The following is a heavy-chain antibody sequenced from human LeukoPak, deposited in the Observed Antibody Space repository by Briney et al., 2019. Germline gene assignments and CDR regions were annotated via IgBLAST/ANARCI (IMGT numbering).Heavy chain of an antibody. CDR2: ISSSSSYI. D-gene: IGHD5-18*01. J-gene: IGHJ6*04. V-gene: IGHV3-21*01. Sequence: GGSLRLSCAASGFTFSSYSMNWVRQAPGKGLEWVSSISSSSSYIYYADSVKGRFTISRDNAKNSLYLQMNSLRAEDTAVYYCARDLRRGYNYLTYYYYGMDVWGKGTTVTVSS. CDR1: GFTFSSYS. CDR3: ARDLRRGYNYLTYYYYGMDV.